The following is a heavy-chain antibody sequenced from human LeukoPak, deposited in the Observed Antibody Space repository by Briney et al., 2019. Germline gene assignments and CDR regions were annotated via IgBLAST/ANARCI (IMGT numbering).Heavy chain of an antibody. Sequence: SETLSLTCAVYGGSFSGYYWSWIRQPPGKGLEWIGEINHSGSTNYSPSLKSRVTISVDTSKNQFSLKLSSVTAADTAVYYCQSCYYYYGMDVWGQGTTVTVSS. V-gene: IGHV4-34*01. J-gene: IGHJ6*02. CDR2: INHSGST. CDR3: QSCYYYYGMDV. CDR1: GGSFSGYY.